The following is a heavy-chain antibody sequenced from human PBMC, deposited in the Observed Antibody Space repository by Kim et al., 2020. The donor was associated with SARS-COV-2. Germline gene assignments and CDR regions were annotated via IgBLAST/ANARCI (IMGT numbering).Heavy chain of an antibody. J-gene: IGHJ5*02. D-gene: IGHD3-22*01. CDR3: ARDPRSSGYYKGAFDP. Sequence: SLKSRVTISLDTSKNQFSLKLSSVTAADTAMYYCARDPRSSGYYKGAFDPWGQGTLVTVSS. V-gene: IGHV4-31*02.